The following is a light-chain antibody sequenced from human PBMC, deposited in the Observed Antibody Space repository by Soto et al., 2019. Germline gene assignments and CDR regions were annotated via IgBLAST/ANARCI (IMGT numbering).Light chain of an antibody. V-gene: IGLV2-14*03. CDR3: CSYTSSSSYV. J-gene: IGLJ1*01. CDR2: DVS. CDR1: SRDVGEYDY. Sequence: QSALTQPASVSGSPGQSITMSCTGTSRDVGEYDYVSWYQQHPGGVPKLIIYDVSDRPSWVSSRFSGSKSGNTASLTISGLQAEDEADYYCCSYTSSSSYVFGTGTKLTVL.